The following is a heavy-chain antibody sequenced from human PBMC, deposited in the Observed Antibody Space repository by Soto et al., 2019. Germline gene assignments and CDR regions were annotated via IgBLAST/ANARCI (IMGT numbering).Heavy chain of an antibody. CDR3: ARKVVVPAARGTFDY. CDR1: VGSFSGYY. Sequence: SETLSLTCAVYVGSFSGYYWSWIRQPPGKGLEWIGEINHSGSTNYNPSLKSRVTISVDTSKNQFSLKLSSVTAADTAVYYCARKVVVPAARGTFDYWGQGTLVTVSS. J-gene: IGHJ4*02. V-gene: IGHV4-34*01. D-gene: IGHD2-2*01. CDR2: INHSGST.